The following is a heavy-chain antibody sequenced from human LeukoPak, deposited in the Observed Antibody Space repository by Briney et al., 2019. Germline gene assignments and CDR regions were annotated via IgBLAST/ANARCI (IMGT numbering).Heavy chain of an antibody. CDR2: ISSSSSYI. J-gene: IGHJ6*03. Sequence: GRSLRLSCAASGFSFSNYGIHWVRQAPGKGLEWVSSISSSSSYINYADSVKGRFTISRDNAKNSLYLQMNSLRAEDTAVYYCARDESITIFPYYMDVWGKGTTVTVSS. V-gene: IGHV3-21*01. CDR3: ARDESITIFPYYMDV. CDR1: GFSFSNYG. D-gene: IGHD3-3*01.